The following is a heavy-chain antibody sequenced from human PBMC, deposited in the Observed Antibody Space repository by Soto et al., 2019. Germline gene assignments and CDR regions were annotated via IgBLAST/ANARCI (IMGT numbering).Heavy chain of an antibody. CDR3: ARVDTAMSAAD. D-gene: IGHD5-18*01. V-gene: IGHV3-74*01. CDR1: GFSLSSRW. Sequence: GGSLRLSCAASGFSLSSRWMHWVRQIPGKGLMWVSRIKSDGSSTNYADSVKGRFTISRDNSKNTLYLQMNSLRAEDTAVYYCARVDTAMSAADWGQGTLVTVSS. CDR2: IKSDGSST. J-gene: IGHJ4*02.